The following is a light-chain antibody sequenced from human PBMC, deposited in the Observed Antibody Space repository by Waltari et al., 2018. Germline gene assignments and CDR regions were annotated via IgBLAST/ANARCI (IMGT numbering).Light chain of an antibody. CDR3: SSYTSATTLVV. CDR2: EVT. CDR1: SNDVDTYNY. Sequence: QSALTQPASVSGSPGQTITIPCTATSNDVDTYNYVSWYQQSPGKAPTLVIYEVTNRPSGVSERFSGSKSGSTASLTISGLQPDDEAHYYCSSYTSATTLVVFGPGTWVTV. J-gene: IGLJ1*01. V-gene: IGLV2-14*01.